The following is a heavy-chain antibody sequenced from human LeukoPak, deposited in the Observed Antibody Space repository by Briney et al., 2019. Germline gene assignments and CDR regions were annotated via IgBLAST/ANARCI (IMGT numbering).Heavy chain of an antibody. CDR2: MNPDSGNT. CDR1: GYTFTSYD. V-gene: IGHV1-8*03. D-gene: IGHD2-15*01. CDR3: ARVWCSGGSCYSRYFDY. Sequence: GASVKVSCKASGYTFTSYDINWVRQATGQGLEWMGWMNPDSGNTGYAQKFQGRVTITRNTSISTAYMELSSLRSEDTAVYYCARVWCSGGSCYSRYFDYWGQGTLVTVSS. J-gene: IGHJ4*02.